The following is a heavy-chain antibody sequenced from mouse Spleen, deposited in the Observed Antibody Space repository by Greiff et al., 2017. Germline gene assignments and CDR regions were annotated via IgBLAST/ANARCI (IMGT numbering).Heavy chain of an antibody. CDR2: IYPGDGDT. Sequence: VQLQQSGPELVKPGASVKISCKASGYAFSSSWMNWVKQRPGKGLEWIGRIYPGDGDTNYNGKFKGKATLTADKSSSTAYMQLSSLTSEDSAVYCCARDAITTARYAMDYWGQGTSVTVSS. J-gene: IGHJ4*01. CDR3: ARDAITTARYAMDY. D-gene: IGHD1-2*01. CDR1: GYAFSSSW. V-gene: IGHV1-82*01.